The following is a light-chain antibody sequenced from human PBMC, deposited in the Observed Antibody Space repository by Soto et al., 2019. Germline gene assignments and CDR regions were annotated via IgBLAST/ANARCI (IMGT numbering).Light chain of an antibody. J-gene: IGKJ4*01. CDR1: QTIKNF. Sequence: DIQMTQSPSSLSASVGDRVTITCRASQTIKNFLNWYQQRPGKAPTLLICDASRLQPGVPSRFSGSGSGTDFTLTISSLQHEDLATYYCQQSYTTPRTFGGGTKV. CDR3: QQSYTTPRT. CDR2: DAS. V-gene: IGKV1-39*01.